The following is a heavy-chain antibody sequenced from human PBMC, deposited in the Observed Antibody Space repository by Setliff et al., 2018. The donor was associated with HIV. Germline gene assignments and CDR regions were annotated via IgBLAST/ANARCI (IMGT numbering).Heavy chain of an antibody. CDR3: ARSYCGGGLCFRGLDL. V-gene: IGHV4-39*07. D-gene: IGHD2-21*01. CDR1: GGSISNSNYF. Sequence: LSLTCTVSGGSISNSNYFWDWIRQPPGKGLEWIGSAGSADYGGNAYYNPSLKSRVTISVETSKNQFSLKLTSVTAADTAVYYCARSYCGGGLCFRGLDLWGQGTMVTVSS. CDR2: AGSADYGGNA. J-gene: IGHJ6*02.